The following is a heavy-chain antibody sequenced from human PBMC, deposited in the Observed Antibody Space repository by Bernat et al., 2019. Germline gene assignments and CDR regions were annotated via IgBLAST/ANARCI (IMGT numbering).Heavy chain of an antibody. CDR2: IKSKTYGGTT. Sequence: EVQLLESGGGLVKPGGSLRLSCAASGFTFSNAWMIWVRQAPGKVLEWVGRIKSKTYGGTTDYAAHVKGRFTISRDDSTNTLYLQMNRLKTEDTVMYYSTTEEDLGLIAVAGHGDYGGQITLV. D-gene: IGHD6-19*01. J-gene: IGHJ4*02. CDR1: GFTFSNAW. CDR3: TTEEDLGLIAVAGHGDY. V-gene: IGHV3-15*01.